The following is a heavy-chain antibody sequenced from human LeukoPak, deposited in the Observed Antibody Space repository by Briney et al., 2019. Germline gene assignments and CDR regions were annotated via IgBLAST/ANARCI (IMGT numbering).Heavy chain of an antibody. J-gene: IGHJ3*02. CDR1: GFTFSNYA. D-gene: IGHD2-15*01. CDR3: AKETVVVVAATPDAFDI. Sequence: GGSLRLSCAASGFTFSNYAMSWVRQAPGKGLEWVSGISGSGGSTHYADSVKDRFTISRDNSKNTLYRQMNSLRAEDTAVYYCAKETVVVVAATPDAFDIWGQGTMVTVSS. V-gene: IGHV3-23*01. CDR2: ISGSGGST.